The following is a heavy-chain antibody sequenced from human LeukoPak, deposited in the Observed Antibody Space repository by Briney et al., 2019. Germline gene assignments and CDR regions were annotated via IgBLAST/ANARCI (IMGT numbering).Heavy chain of an antibody. CDR1: GYTFTIYG. Sequence: GASVRVSFKASGYTFTIYGFSWVRQAPGQGLEWMGWINAYNGNTNYAQKLQGRVTMTTDTSTSTAYMELRSLRFDDTAVYYCARRQGTTLSFDYWGQGTLVTVSS. CDR3: ARRQGTTLSFDY. D-gene: IGHD1-1*01. V-gene: IGHV1-18*01. J-gene: IGHJ4*02. CDR2: INAYNGNT.